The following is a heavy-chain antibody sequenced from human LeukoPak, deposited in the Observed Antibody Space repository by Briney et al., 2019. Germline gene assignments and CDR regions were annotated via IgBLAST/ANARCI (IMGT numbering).Heavy chain of an antibody. CDR2: ISPGGGTT. Sequence: GGSLRLSCAVSGFAFGSEAMSWVRQSPARGLEWVASISPGGGTTYYADYVKGRFTISRDNAKNSLYLQMNSLRADDTAVYYCASFSGYSGYDRDYFDYWGQGTLVTASS. CDR3: ASFSGYSGYDRDYFDY. J-gene: IGHJ4*02. D-gene: IGHD5-12*01. V-gene: IGHV3-23*01. CDR1: GFAFGSEA.